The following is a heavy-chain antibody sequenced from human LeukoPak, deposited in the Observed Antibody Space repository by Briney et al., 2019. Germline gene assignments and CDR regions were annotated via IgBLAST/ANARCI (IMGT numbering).Heavy chain of an antibody. V-gene: IGHV3-74*01. CDR3: ATEQWLAPPPDS. Sequence: PGGSLRLSCAASGFTFSSYWMHWVRQAPGKGLVWVSRINTDGTVTTYADSVKGRFTVSRDNADNTMFLQMNSVRDEDTAVYYCATEQWLAPPPDSWGQGTPVTVSS. CDR2: INTDGTVT. D-gene: IGHD6-19*01. CDR1: GFTFSSYW. J-gene: IGHJ4*02.